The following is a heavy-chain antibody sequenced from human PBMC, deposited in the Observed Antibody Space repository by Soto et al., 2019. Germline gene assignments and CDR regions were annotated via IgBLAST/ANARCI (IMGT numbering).Heavy chain of an antibody. V-gene: IGHV3-7*01. CDR1: GFTFSSNW. D-gene: IGHD6-13*01. Sequence: VQLVESGGGLVQPGGSLRLSCAASGFTFSSNWMNWVRQAPGKGLEWVATIKPDGSEQDYVESVKGRFTISRDNAKNSVHRQMNSLRAEDTAVYYCATVPWTAAASWGQGTLVTVSS. J-gene: IGHJ5*02. CDR2: IKPDGSEQ. CDR3: ATVPWTAAAS.